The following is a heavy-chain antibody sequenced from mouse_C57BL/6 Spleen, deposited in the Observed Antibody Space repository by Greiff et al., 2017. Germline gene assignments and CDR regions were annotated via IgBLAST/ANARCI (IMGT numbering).Heavy chain of an antibody. CDR3: ARIYYYGSSLYYYAMDY. J-gene: IGHJ4*01. Sequence: EVKLMESGPGLVKPSQSLSLTCSVTGYSITSGYYWNWIRQFPGNKLEWMGYISYDGSNNYHPSLKNRISITRDTSKNQFFLKLNSVTTEDTATYYCARIYYYGSSLYYYAMDYWGQGTSVTVSS. CDR1: GYSITSGYY. CDR2: ISYDGSN. D-gene: IGHD1-1*01. V-gene: IGHV3-6*01.